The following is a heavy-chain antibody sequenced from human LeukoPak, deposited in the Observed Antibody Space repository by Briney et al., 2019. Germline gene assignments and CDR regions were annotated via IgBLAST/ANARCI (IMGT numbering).Heavy chain of an antibody. CDR2: ISAYNGNT. CDR3: ARDRIDAFDI. Sequence: VASVKVSCKASGYTFTSYGISWVRQAPGQGLEWMGWISAYNGNTNYADSVKGRFTISRDNSKNTVYLQMNSLRAEDTAVYYCARDRIDAFDIWGQGTMVTVTS. J-gene: IGHJ3*02. CDR1: GYTFTSYG. V-gene: IGHV1-18*01. D-gene: IGHD2/OR15-2a*01.